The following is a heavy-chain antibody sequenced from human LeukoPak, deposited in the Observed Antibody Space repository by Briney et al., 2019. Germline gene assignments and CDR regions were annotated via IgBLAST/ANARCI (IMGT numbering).Heavy chain of an antibody. CDR3: VKEVTPIAVPVFDY. D-gene: IGHD2-21*01. CDR2: IPNSGGAT. Sequence: PGGSLRLSCAASGFTVSDYAMSWVRQVPGKGLEWVSGIPNSGGATYYPDSVRGRFTVSRDNSKDIVYLQMDYLRGEDTGAYYSVKEVTPIAVPVFDYWGQGTLVTVSS. V-gene: IGHV3-23*01. CDR1: GFTVSDYA. J-gene: IGHJ4*02.